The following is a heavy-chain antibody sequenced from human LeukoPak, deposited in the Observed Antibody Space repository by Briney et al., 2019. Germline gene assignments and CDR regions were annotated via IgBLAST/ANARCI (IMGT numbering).Heavy chain of an antibody. J-gene: IGHJ5*02. CDR2: FDPEDGET. V-gene: IGHV1-24*01. Sequence: ASVKVSCKVSGYTLTEISMHWVRQAPGKGLEWMGGFDPEDGETIYAQKFQGRVTMTEDTSTDTAYMELSSLRYTAVYYCAKAIDSSGYYHPGWFDPWGQGTLVTVSS. CDR1: GYTLTEIS. CDR3: AKAIDSSGYYHPGWFDP. D-gene: IGHD3-22*01.